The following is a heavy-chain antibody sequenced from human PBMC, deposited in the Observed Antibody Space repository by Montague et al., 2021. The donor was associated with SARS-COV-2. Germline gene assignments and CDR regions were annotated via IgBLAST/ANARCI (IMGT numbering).Heavy chain of an antibody. CDR2: IHYNGHK. V-gene: IGHV4-59*08. J-gene: IGHJ6*02. Sequence: SETPSLTCNVSGVSISNYHWSWIRQPPGKGLEFIGYIHYNGHKNXKPSLQSRVTMSVDTSKNKVSLKLTSVTAADTAVYYCARHDNSGTYPMDVWGQGTTVTVSS. CDR3: ARHDNSGTYPMDV. D-gene: IGHD3-10*01. CDR1: GVSISNYH.